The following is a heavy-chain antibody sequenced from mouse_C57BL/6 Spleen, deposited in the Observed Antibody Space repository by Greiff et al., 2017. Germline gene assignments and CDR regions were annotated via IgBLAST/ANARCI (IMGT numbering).Heavy chain of an antibody. J-gene: IGHJ3*01. CDR3: ARGRFAY. V-gene: IGHV5-17*01. CDR2: ISSGSSTI. CDR1: GFTFSDYG. Sequence: DVKLVESGGGLVKPGGSLKLSCAASGFTFSDYGMHWVRQAPETGLEWVAYISSGSSTIYYADTVKGRFTISRDNAKNTLFLKMTMLRSEDTAMYYCARGRFAYWGQGTLVTVSA.